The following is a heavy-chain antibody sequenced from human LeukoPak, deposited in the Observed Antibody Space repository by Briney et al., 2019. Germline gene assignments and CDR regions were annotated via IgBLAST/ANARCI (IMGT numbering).Heavy chain of an antibody. V-gene: IGHV3-23*01. D-gene: IGHD3-22*01. CDR1: GITLSNYG. CDR3: AKRGVVIRVILVGFHKEAYYFDS. J-gene: IGHJ4*02. CDR2: ISYSGGRT. Sequence: GGSLRLSCAVSGITLSNYGMSWVRQAPGKGLEWVAGISYSGGRTNYADSVKGRFTISRDNPKNTLYLQMNSLRAEDTAVYFCAKRGVVIRVILVGFHKEAYYFDSWGQGALVTVSS.